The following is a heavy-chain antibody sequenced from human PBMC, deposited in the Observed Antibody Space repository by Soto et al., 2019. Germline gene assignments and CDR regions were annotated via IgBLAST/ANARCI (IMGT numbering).Heavy chain of an antibody. CDR2: INPNSGGT. D-gene: IGHD3-22*01. CDR1: GCTFTGYY. V-gene: IGHV1-2*02. Sequence: GAAVKVSCKACGCTFTGYYMHWVRQAPGQGLEWMGWINPNSGGTNYAQKFQGRVTMTRDTSISTAYMELSRLRSDDTAVYYCAREGTGYYDSSGSSREVGYWGQGTLVTVSS. CDR3: AREGTGYYDSSGSSREVGY. J-gene: IGHJ4*02.